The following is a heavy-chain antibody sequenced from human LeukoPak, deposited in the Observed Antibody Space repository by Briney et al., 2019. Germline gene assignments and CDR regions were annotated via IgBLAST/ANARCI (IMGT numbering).Heavy chain of an antibody. D-gene: IGHD1-1*01. J-gene: IGHJ6*03. CDR3: ARFTGSASGLYYYMDV. Sequence: ASVKVSYKASGYTFTSYDINWVRQATGQGLEWMGWMNPNSGNTGFAQKFQGRVTMTRDTSMSTAYMELGSLRSEDTAVYYCARFTGSASGLYYYMDVWGKGTTVTVSS. CDR1: GYTFTSYD. CDR2: MNPNSGNT. V-gene: IGHV1-8*01.